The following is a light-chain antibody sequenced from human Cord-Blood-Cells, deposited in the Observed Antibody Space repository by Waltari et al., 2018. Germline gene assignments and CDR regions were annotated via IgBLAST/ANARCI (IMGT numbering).Light chain of an antibody. CDR2: DVR. Sequence: QSALTQPRSVSGSPGQSVTISCTGTSSDVGGYNYVSWYQQHPGKAPKHMIYDVRKRPSGVPDRFSGSKSGNTASLTISGLQAEDEADYYCCSYAGSYTLVFGGGTKLTVL. CDR1: SSDVGGYNY. CDR3: CSYAGSYTLV. J-gene: IGLJ2*01. V-gene: IGLV2-11*01.